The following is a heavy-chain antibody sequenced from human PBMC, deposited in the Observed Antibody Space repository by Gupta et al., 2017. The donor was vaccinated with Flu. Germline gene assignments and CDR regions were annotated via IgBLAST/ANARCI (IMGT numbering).Heavy chain of an antibody. CDR2: SSRTGANA. CDR1: GFTFTGYF. V-gene: IGHV3-11*01. CDR3: ARDRRDLVGGYYYYYMDV. Sequence: QVQLVESGGALVKPGGSLGLSCVASGFTFTGYFVSWVRQAAGKGLGWVADSSRTGANAYDAESGKGRFTVSRDNAKKSEFLQMGSLIVEDTATDYCARDRRDLVGGYYYYYMDVWGKGATVTVSS. J-gene: IGHJ6*03. D-gene: IGHD3-16*01.